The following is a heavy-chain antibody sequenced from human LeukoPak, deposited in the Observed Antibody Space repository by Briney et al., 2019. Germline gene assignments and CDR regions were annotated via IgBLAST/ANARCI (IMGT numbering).Heavy chain of an antibody. V-gene: IGHV3-23*01. CDR3: ASWYYDFWSGYSYYGMDV. CDR2: ISGSGGST. J-gene: IGHJ6*02. Sequence: PGGSLRLSCAASGFTFSSYAMSWVRQAPGKGLEWVSAISGSGGSTYYADSVKGRFTISRDNSKNTLYLQMNSLRAEDTAVYYCASWYYDFWSGYSYYGMDVWGQGTTVTVSS. D-gene: IGHD3-3*01. CDR1: GFTFSSYA.